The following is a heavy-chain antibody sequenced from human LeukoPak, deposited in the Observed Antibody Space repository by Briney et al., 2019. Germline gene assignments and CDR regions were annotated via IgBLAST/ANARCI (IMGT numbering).Heavy chain of an antibody. D-gene: IGHD3-3*01. V-gene: IGHV3-11*01. CDR2: ISSSGSTI. J-gene: IGHJ4*02. Sequence: GGPLRLSCAASGFTFSDYYMSRIRQAPGKGLEWVSYISSSGSTIYYADSVKGRFTISRDNAKNSLYLQMNSLRAEDTAVYYCAKEFLEWLPDYWGQGTLVTVSS. CDR1: GFTFSDYY. CDR3: AKEFLEWLPDY.